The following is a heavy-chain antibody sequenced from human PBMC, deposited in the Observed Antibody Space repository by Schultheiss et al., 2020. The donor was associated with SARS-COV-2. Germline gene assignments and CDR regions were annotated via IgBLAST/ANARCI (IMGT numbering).Heavy chain of an antibody. V-gene: IGHV3-33*08. Sequence: GGSLRLSCAASGFTFSSYDMHWVRQATGKGLEWVAVIWYDGSNKYYADSVKGRFTISRDNSKNTLYLQMNSLRAEDTAVYYCAREAGITGTTGYWGQGTLVTVSS. CDR1: GFTFSSYD. CDR3: AREAGITGTTGY. J-gene: IGHJ4*02. CDR2: IWYDGSNK. D-gene: IGHD1-20*01.